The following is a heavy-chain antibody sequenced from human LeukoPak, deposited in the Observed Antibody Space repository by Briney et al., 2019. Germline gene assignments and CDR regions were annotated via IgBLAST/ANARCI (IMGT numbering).Heavy chain of an antibody. CDR3: ARDWDSSSLFDY. CDR2: IKQDGSDK. V-gene: IGHV3-7*01. CDR1: GFTFTKYW. Sequence: PGGSLRLSCAASGFTFTKYWMTWVRQAPGKGLEWVGNIKQDGSDKNYMDSVKGRFTISRDNTKNSVYLQMSSLRAEDTAVYYCARDWDSSSLFDYWGQGTLVTVSS. J-gene: IGHJ4*02. D-gene: IGHD6-6*01.